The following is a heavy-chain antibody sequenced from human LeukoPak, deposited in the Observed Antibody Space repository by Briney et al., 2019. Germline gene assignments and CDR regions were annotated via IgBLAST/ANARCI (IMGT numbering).Heavy chain of an antibody. CDR3: ATEAPGSYRFDN. Sequence: ASVKVSCKASGNIFTNYHLHWVRLAPGRGLEWMGAVYTDGGTITNARSFQDRVTMTRDVSTRTVYMELSSLNSEDTAVYYCATEAPGSYRFDNWGQEILVTVSS. V-gene: IGHV1-46*01. CDR1: GNIFTNYH. CDR2: VYTDGGTI. D-gene: IGHD3-10*01. J-gene: IGHJ4*02.